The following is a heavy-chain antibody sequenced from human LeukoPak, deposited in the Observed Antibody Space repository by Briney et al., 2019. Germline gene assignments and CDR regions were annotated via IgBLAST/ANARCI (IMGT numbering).Heavy chain of an antibody. J-gene: IGHJ4*02. D-gene: IGHD2-15*01. CDR1: GFTFSSYW. V-gene: IGHV3-7*01. CDR2: VDQDGSEK. Sequence: PGGSLRLSCEASGFTFSSYWMSWVRQAPGKGLEWVASVDQDGSEKFYVDSVKGRFTISKDNAKNSLYLKMNSLRVEDTAVYYCARGPGYLTDYWGRGTLVTVSS. CDR3: ARGPGYLTDY.